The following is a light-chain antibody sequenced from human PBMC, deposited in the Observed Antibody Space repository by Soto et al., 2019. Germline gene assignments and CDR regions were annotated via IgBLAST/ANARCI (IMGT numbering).Light chain of an antibody. V-gene: IGKV3-20*01. Sequence: EILMTQSPAPLSVSPGETVTFSCRASRSVSNRLAWYQHKPGQAPRLLISAASSRATDLPDRFSGSGSGTDFTLSISRLEPEDFAVYFCHQYGNSPLSFGQGTKVDI. J-gene: IGKJ1*01. CDR2: AAS. CDR1: RSVSNR. CDR3: HQYGNSPLS.